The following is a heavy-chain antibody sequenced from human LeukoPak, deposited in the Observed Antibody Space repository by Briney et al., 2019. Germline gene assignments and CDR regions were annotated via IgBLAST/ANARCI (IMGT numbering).Heavy chain of an antibody. D-gene: IGHD5-24*01. Sequence: GGSLRLSCAVSGFGVHTFAMSWVRLTPGKGLEWLASITKYDGRVYYADSVRGRFSISRDTSQNELYLQMNGLRAGDSAMYFCAKDHSADGWPTFEYWGRGTLVTVSS. V-gene: IGHV3-23*01. CDR1: GFGVHTFA. J-gene: IGHJ4*02. CDR3: AKDHSADGWPTFEY. CDR2: ITKYDGRV.